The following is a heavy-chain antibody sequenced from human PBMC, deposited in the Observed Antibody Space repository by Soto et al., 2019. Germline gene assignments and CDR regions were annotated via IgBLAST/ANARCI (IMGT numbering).Heavy chain of an antibody. CDR3: ARDLAKGGGSAGFDY. J-gene: IGHJ4*02. V-gene: IGHV1-2*02. CDR2: INPKSGGT. D-gene: IGHD1-26*01. CDR1: GYTFTVYY. Sequence: ASVKVSCKASGYTFTVYYMHWVRQAPGQGLEWMGWINPKSGGTMYPQKFQGRVTMTWDTSISTAYMALTRLRSDDTAVYYCARDLAKGGGSAGFDYWGQGTLVTVFS.